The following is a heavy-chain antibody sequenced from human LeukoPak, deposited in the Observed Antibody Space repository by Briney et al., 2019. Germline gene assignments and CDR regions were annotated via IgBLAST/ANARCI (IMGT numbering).Heavy chain of an antibody. V-gene: IGHV1-3*01. CDR2: INAGNGDT. J-gene: IGHJ6*02. Sequence: GASVKVSCKGSGYSFSSYAMHRVRQAPGQRLERMRWINAGNGDTKYSQKFQGRVTITRDTSATTAYMELSSLRSEDTAVYYCARGTGCTGGSCSYYGMDVWGQGTTVTVSS. D-gene: IGHD2-15*01. CDR3: ARGTGCTGGSCSYYGMDV. CDR1: GYSFSSYA.